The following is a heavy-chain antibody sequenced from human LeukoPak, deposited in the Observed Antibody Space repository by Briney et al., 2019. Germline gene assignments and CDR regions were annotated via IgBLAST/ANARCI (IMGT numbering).Heavy chain of an antibody. V-gene: IGHV3-48*01. J-gene: IGHJ5*02. CDR2: ISSSSSTI. D-gene: IGHD3-10*01. Sequence: PGGSLRLSCAASGFTFSSYSMNWVRQAPGKGLEWVSYISSSSSTIYYADSVKGRFTISRDNAKNSLYLQMNSLRAEDSAVYYCARGPGGDYYGSGSYSWFDPWGQGTLVTVSS. CDR3: ARGPGGDYYGSGSYSWFDP. CDR1: GFTFSSYS.